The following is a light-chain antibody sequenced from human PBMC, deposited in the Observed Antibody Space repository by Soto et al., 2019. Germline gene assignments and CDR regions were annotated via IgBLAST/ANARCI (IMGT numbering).Light chain of an antibody. V-gene: IGKV3-11*01. CDR2: EAS. CDR1: QSVSSY. Sequence: EIVLTQSPATLSLSPGERATLSCRASQSVSSYLAWYQQKPGQAPRLLIYEASNRATGIPARFSGSGSGTDSTLTISSLEPEDFAVYYCQQYNNWPRGLTFGGGTKV. J-gene: IGKJ4*01. CDR3: QQYNNWPRGLT.